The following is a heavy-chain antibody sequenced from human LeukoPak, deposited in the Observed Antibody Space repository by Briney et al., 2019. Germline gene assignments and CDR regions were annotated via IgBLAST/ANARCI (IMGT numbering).Heavy chain of an antibody. D-gene: IGHD5-24*01. CDR2: FNPNSGRR. J-gene: IGHJ4*02. V-gene: IGHV1-2*06. CDR1: GCTFTDYY. Sequence: ASVKVSCKASGCTFTDYYIHWVRQAPGRGLEWMGQFNPNSGRRAYAQRFQGRVAMTWDTSITTGYLELSSLRSDDMAIYYCARDVAPDGQWIFDFWGQGTLVTVTS. CDR3: ARDVAPDGQWIFDF.